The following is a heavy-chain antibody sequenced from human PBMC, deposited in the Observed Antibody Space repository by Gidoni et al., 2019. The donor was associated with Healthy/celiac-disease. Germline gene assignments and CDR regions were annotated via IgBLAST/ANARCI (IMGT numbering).Heavy chain of an antibody. D-gene: IGHD5-18*01. Sequence: EVQLVESGGGLVKPGGSLRLSCAASGFTFSSYSMNWVRQAPGKGLEWVSSISSSSSYIYYEDSVKGRFTISRDNAKNSLYLQMNSLRAEDTAVYYCAREEDPYRRGYSYGENFDYWGQGTLVTVSS. CDR1: GFTFSSYS. CDR3: AREEDPYRRGYSYGENFDY. CDR2: ISSSSSYI. V-gene: IGHV3-21*01. J-gene: IGHJ4*02.